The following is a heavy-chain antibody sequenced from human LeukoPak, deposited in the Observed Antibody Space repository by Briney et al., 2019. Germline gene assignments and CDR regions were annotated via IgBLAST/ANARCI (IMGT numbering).Heavy chain of an antibody. CDR1: GFTFSSYG. J-gene: IGHJ4*02. CDR3: AREVAI. V-gene: IGHV3-30*03. D-gene: IGHD2-15*01. Sequence: PGGSLRLSCAASGFTFSSYGMHWVRQAPGKGLEWVAVISYDGSNKYYADSVKGRFTISRDNSKNTLYLQMNSLRSEDTAVYYCAREVAIWGQGTLVTVSS. CDR2: ISYDGSNK.